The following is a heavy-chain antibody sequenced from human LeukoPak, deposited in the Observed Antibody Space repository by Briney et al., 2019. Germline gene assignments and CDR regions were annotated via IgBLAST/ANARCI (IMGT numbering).Heavy chain of an antibody. D-gene: IGHD3-10*01. V-gene: IGHV3-23*01. CDR2: ITHSSGYT. CDR1: GFTFSSYD. CDR3: AKDPSDLGGSGSNNYFDC. J-gene: IGHJ4*02. Sequence: GGSLRLSCAAPGFTFSSYDMSWVRQAPGKGLEWVSGITHSSGYTYYADSVKGRFTISRDNSRNTLYLQMNSLRAEDTAVYYCAKDPSDLGGSGSNNYFDCWGQGTLVTVSS.